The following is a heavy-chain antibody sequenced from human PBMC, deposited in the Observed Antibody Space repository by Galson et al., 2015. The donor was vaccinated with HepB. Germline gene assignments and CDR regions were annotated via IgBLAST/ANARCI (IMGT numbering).Heavy chain of an antibody. D-gene: IGHD3-3*01. CDR2: IYYNGST. V-gene: IGHV4-59*01. Sequence: SETLSLTCTVSGGSMSPYFWSWIRQPPGKGLEWIGYIYYNGSTNYNPSLKSRVTISVDTSKNQFSLKLNSVTAADAAVYYCARAHPTITIFGVVIPWYLDYWGQGTLVTVSS. CDR3: ARAHPTITIFGVVIPWYLDY. CDR1: GGSMSPYF. J-gene: IGHJ4*02.